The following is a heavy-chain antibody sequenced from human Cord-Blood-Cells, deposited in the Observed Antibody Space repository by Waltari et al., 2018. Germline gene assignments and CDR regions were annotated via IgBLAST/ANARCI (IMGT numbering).Heavy chain of an antibody. J-gene: IGHJ4*02. CDR3: ARGSGIAVAGTFDY. D-gene: IGHD6-19*01. V-gene: IGHV1-69*06. CDR1: EGTFSSYA. CDR2: IIPIFGTA. Sequence: VQLVQSGAEVKKPGSSVKVSCKASEGTFSSYAISWVRKAPGQGFEWMGGIIPIFGTANYAQKFQGRVTITADKSTSTAYMELSSLRSEDTAVYYCARGSGIAVAGTFDYWGQGTLVTVSS.